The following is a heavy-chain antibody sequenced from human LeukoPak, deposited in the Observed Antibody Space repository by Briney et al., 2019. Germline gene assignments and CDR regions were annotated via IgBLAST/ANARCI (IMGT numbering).Heavy chain of an antibody. CDR1: GFTFSSYE. J-gene: IGHJ5*02. CDR2: ISGSGDTI. V-gene: IGHV3-48*03. Sequence: GGSLRLSCAASGFTFSSYEMNWVRQAPGKGLEWVSNISGSGDTIYYADSVKGRFTISRDNAKNSLYLQMNSLRAEDTAVYYCARDVGNEGWFDPWGQGTLVTVSS. CDR3: ARDVGNEGWFDP. D-gene: IGHD4-23*01.